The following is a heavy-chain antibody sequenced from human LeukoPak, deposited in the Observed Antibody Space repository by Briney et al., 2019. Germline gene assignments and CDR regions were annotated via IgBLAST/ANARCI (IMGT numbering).Heavy chain of an antibody. CDR2: ISTDGYTT. J-gene: IGHJ4*02. D-gene: IGHD2-15*01. CDR1: GLAFSAYK. Sequence: GGSLRLSCAASGLAFSAYKMHWVRQAPRKGLVWVSRISTDGYTTDYADFVQGRFTASRDNTKNTWSLELNSLRAEDTAVYYCVVGGSPGYWGQGTLVTVSS. CDR3: VVGGSPGY. V-gene: IGHV3-74*01.